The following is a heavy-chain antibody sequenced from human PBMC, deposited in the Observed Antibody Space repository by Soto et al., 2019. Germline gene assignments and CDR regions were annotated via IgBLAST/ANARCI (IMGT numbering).Heavy chain of an antibody. J-gene: IGHJ4*02. Sequence: QITLKESGPTLVKPTQTLTLTCTGSGFSLTTNGVGVGWFRQHPGKALEWLALIYRYDDKRYRTSLKIRVNLTKDNTKNQLVLTMTNMDPVDTATYYCAHTVARGAYWETFNYWGQGTLVTVSS. CDR2: IYRYDDK. D-gene: IGHD1-26*01. CDR3: AHTVARGAYWETFNY. V-gene: IGHV2-5*01. CDR1: GFSLTTNGVG.